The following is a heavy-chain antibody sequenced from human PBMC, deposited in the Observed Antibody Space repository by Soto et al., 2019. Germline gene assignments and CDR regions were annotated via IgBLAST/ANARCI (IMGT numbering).Heavy chain of an antibody. CDR3: ARDAAGCSSTSCYGAGYYYYGMDV. D-gene: IGHD2-2*01. J-gene: IGHJ6*02. Sequence: PGGSLRLSCAASGFAFSDYYMSWIRQAPGKGLEWVSYISSSGSTIYYAGSVKGRFTISRDNAKNSLYLQMNSLRAEDTAVYYCARDAAGCSSTSCYGAGYYYYGMDVWGQGTTVTVSS. V-gene: IGHV3-11*01. CDR1: GFAFSDYY. CDR2: ISSSGSTI.